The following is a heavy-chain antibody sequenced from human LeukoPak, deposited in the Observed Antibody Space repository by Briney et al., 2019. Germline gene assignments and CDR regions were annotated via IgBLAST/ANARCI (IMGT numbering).Heavy chain of an antibody. V-gene: IGHV4-30-2*01. CDR3: AGKLWFGPFDP. CDR1: GGSISSGGYY. Sequence: PSETLSLTCTVSGGSISSGGYYWSWIRQPPGKGLEWIGYIYHSGSTYYNPSLKSRVTIPVDRSKNQFSLKLSSVTAADTAVYYCAGKLWFGPFDPWGQGTLVTVSS. CDR2: IYHSGST. D-gene: IGHD3-10*01. J-gene: IGHJ5*02.